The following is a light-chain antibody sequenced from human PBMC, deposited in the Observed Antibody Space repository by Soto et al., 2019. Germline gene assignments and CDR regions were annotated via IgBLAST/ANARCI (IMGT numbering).Light chain of an antibody. J-gene: IGKJ2*01. CDR2: KTS. Sequence: DVQMTQSPATLSAFVGDTVTITCRASQSVDVWLAWYQHKPGKAPQLLIYKTSTLQTGVPSRFSGSGSGTEFTLTISRLQPEDSATYYCHQYDGTPYTFGQGTKLEI. V-gene: IGKV1-5*03. CDR1: QSVDVW. CDR3: HQYDGTPYT.